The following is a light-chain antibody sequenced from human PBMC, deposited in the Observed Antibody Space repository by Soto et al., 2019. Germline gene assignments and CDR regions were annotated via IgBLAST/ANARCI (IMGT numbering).Light chain of an antibody. V-gene: IGKV1-12*01. CDR1: QGISSW. Sequence: IQITXAXSSXSXXXVGRFTXXFRASQGISSWLAWYQQKPGKAPKLLIYAASSLQSGVPSRFNGSGSGTDFTLTISSLQPEDFATYYCQQANSFPQTFGQGTKVDI. J-gene: IGKJ1*01. CDR3: QQANSFPQT. CDR2: AAS.